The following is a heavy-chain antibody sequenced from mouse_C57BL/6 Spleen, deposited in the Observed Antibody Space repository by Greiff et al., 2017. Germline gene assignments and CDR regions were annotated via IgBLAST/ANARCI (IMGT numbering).Heavy chain of an antibody. CDR3: ARSYGNDYAMDY. D-gene: IGHD2-1*01. J-gene: IGHJ4*01. V-gene: IGHV1-69*01. Sequence: QVQLQQPGAELVMPGASVKLSCKASGYTFTSYWMHWVKQRPGQGLEWIGEIDPSDSYTNYNQKFTGKSTLTVDKSSSTAYMQLSSLTSEDSAVDYCARSYGNDYAMDYWGKGTSVTVSS. CDR2: IDPSDSYT. CDR1: GYTFTSYW.